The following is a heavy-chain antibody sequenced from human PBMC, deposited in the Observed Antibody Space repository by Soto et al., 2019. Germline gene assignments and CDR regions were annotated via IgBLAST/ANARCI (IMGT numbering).Heavy chain of an antibody. D-gene: IGHD3-3*01. Sequence: GASVKVSCKASGGTFSSYAISWGRQAPGQGLEWMGGIIPIFGAADYAQKFQGRVTITADESTSTAYMELSSLTTEDTAVYYCARDGNVLRFLGAGYDNYHTDYWGQGTLVTVSS. J-gene: IGHJ4*02. CDR2: IIPIFGAA. V-gene: IGHV1-69*13. CDR3: ARDGNVLRFLGAGYDNYHTDY. CDR1: GGTFSSYA.